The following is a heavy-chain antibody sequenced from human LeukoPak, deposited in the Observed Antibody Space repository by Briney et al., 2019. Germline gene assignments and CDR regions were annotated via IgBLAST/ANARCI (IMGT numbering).Heavy chain of an antibody. V-gene: IGHV1-69*13. CDR3: AGLYYYDSSGYRTDFDY. J-gene: IGHJ4*02. CDR1: GGTFSSYV. D-gene: IGHD3-22*01. CDR2: IIPAFGTA. Sequence: ASVKVSCKASGGTFSSYVFSWVRQAPGQGLEWMGGIIPAFGTANYAQKFQGRVTITADESTSTAYMELSSLRSEDTAVYYCAGLYYYDSSGYRTDFDYWGQGTLVTVSS.